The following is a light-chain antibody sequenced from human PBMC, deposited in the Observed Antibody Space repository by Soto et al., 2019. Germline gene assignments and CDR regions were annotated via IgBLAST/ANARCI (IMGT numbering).Light chain of an antibody. V-gene: IGKV3-20*01. J-gene: IGKJ3*01. CDR2: DAF. CDR3: QQYGSSSFT. Sequence: EIVLTQSPGTLSLSPGERATLSCRASQSVTNNYLAWYQQKPGQAPRLLIYDAFNRATGIPDRFSGSGSGADFTLTISRLEPEDFAVYYCQQYGSSSFTFGPGTKVDIK. CDR1: QSVTNNY.